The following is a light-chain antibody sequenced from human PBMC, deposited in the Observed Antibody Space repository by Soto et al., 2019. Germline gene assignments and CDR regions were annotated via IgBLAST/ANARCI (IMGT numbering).Light chain of an antibody. J-gene: IGLJ2*01. CDR3: AAWDDSLNGPV. Sequence: QAVVTQPPSAYGTPGQRVTISCSGSSSNIGSNTVNWYQQFPGTAPKPLIYSNNQRPSGVPDRFSGSKSGTSASLAISGLQSEDEADYYCAAWDDSLNGPVFGGGTQLTVL. V-gene: IGLV1-44*01. CDR2: SNN. CDR1: SSNIGSNT.